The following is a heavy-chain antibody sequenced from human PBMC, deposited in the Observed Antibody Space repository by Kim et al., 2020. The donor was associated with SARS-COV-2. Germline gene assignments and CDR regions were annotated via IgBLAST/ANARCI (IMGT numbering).Heavy chain of an antibody. V-gene: IGHV3-49*03. CDR2: IRSKAYGGTT. Sequence: GGSLRLSCTASGFTFGDYAMSWFRQAPGKGLEWVGFIRSKAYGGTTEYAASVKGRFTISRDDSKSIAYLQMNSLKTEDTAVYYCTRDSVWPPYYYYGMDVWGQGTTVTVSS. J-gene: IGHJ6*02. CDR1: GFTFGDYA. D-gene: IGHD3-16*01. CDR3: TRDSVWPPYYYYGMDV.